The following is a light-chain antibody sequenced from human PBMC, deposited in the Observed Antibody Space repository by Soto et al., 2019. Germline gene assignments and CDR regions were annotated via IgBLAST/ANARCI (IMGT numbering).Light chain of an antibody. Sequence: QSVLTQPPSASGTPGQRVTISCSGSSSNIGDNTVNWYQQLPGTAPKLLIHSNNERPSGVPDRFSGSKSGTSAFLAISGLQSEDEADYYCAAWDDSLNGVVFGGGTKLTVL. CDR1: SSNIGDNT. V-gene: IGLV1-44*01. CDR3: AAWDDSLNGVV. CDR2: SNN. J-gene: IGLJ2*01.